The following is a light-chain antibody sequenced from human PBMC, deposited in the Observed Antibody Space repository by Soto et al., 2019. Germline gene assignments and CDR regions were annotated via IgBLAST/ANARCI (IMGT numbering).Light chain of an antibody. CDR2: GSS. CDR3: QQFNNWPFT. J-gene: IGKJ2*01. Sequence: EKVMTQSPATLSVSPGERVTLSCRASQSVTSDVAWYQQKPGQAPRLLIYGSSARATGVPARFSGSGSDTDFTLTISSLQSEDAAVYYCQQFNNWPFTFGQGTKLEIK. V-gene: IGKV3-15*01. CDR1: QSVTSD.